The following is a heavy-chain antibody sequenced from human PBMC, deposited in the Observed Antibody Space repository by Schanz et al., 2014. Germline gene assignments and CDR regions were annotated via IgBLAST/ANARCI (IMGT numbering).Heavy chain of an antibody. CDR2: ISVYTGNT. J-gene: IGHJ4*02. CDR1: GYTFTTYA. CDR3: ARSAGRDFWSGYYTRFDY. D-gene: IGHD3-3*01. Sequence: QVQLVQSGAEVKKPGASVRVSCKASGYTFTTYAISWVRQAPGQGLEWVGWISVYTGNTKYGQKVQGRVTMTADTSTNTAYMELRSLRSDDTAVYYCARSAGRDFWSGYYTRFDYWGQGTLVTVSS. V-gene: IGHV1-18*01.